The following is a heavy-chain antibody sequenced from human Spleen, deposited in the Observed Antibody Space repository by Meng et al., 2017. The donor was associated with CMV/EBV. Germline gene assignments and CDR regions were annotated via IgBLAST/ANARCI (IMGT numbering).Heavy chain of an antibody. J-gene: IGHJ4*02. CDR1: GDSFRGSF. Sequence: LCCAVYGDSFRGSFWSWIRQPPGQGLEWIGEITHKGSTNYNPTFKSRATILVDTSKNQFSLRLNSVNAADTAVYYCARSTREIEFDYWGQGTLVTVSS. CDR3: ARSTREIEFDY. CDR2: ITHKGST. V-gene: IGHV4-34*01.